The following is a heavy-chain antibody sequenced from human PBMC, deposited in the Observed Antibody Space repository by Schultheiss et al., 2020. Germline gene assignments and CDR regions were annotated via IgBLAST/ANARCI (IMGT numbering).Heavy chain of an antibody. J-gene: IGHJ6*02. CDR1: GGSISGYY. V-gene: IGHV4-34*01. D-gene: IGHD2-2*02. CDR3: ARGIYIRLHYYYYYGMDV. CDR2: INHSGST. Sequence: SETLSLTCTVSGGSISGYYWSWIRQPPGKGLEWIGEINHSGSTNYNPSLKSRVTISVDTSKNQFSLKLSSVTAADTAVYYCARGIYIRLHYYYYYGMDVWGQGTTVTVSS.